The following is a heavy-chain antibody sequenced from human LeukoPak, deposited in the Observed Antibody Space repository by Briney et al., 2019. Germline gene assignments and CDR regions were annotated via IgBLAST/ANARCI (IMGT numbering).Heavy chain of an antibody. CDR1: GGSISSSSYY. D-gene: IGHD5-18*01. V-gene: IGHV4-39*01. CDR2: IYYSGST. J-gene: IGHJ4*02. Sequence: SETLSLTCTVSGGSISSSSYYWGWIRQPPGKRLEWIGSIYYSGSTYYNPSLKSRVTISVDTSKNQFSLKLSSVTAADTAVYYCARRHRGYSYGYGDYWGQGTLVTVSS. CDR3: ARRHRGYSYGYGDY.